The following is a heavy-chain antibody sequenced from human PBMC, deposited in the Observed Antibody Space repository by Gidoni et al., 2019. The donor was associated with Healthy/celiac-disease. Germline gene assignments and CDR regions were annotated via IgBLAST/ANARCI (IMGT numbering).Heavy chain of an antibody. CDR3: AKDLGGYYFDY. CDR2: ISGSGGST. CDR1: GFTFSSYA. Sequence: EVQLLLSGGGLVQPGGSLRLSCPASGFTFSSYAMSWVRQAPGQGLEWVSAISGSGGSTYYADSVKGRFTITRDNSKNTLYLQMNSLRAEDTAVYYCAKDLGGYYFDYWGQGTLVTVSS. V-gene: IGHV3-23*01. J-gene: IGHJ4*02. D-gene: IGHD3-10*01.